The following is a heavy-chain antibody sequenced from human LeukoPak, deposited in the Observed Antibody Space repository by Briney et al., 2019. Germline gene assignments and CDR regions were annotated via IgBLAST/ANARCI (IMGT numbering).Heavy chain of an antibody. Sequence: GGSLRLSCAASGFTFSSYAMSWVRQAPGKGLEWVSAISGSGGSTYYADSVKGRFTISRDNSKNTLYLQMNSLSAEDTAVYYCAKDPRSSMVRGKYWGQGTLVTVSS. D-gene: IGHD3-10*01. J-gene: IGHJ4*02. CDR1: GFTFSSYA. CDR3: AKDPRSSMVRGKY. V-gene: IGHV3-23*01. CDR2: ISGSGGST.